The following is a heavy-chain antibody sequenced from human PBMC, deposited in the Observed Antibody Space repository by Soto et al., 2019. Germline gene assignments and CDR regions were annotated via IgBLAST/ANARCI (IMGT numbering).Heavy chain of an antibody. J-gene: IGHJ5*02. Sequence: SETLSLTCAVYGGSFSGYYWSWIRQPPGKGLEWIGEINHSGSTNYNPSLKSRVTISVDTSKNQFSLKLSSVTAADTAVYYCAREANWFDPWSQGTLVTVSS. CDR3: AREANWFDP. CDR1: GGSFSGYY. CDR2: INHSGST. V-gene: IGHV4-34*01.